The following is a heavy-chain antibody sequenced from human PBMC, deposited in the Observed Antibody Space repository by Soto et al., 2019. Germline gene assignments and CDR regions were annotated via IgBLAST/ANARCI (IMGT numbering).Heavy chain of an antibody. Sequence: GASVKVSCKASAYTFSNHSVNWVRQAPGQGLEWMGWICLHDSNTHNAQKLQGRVTMTAATSTTTAPMEVMSLTSDDTAVYYCVRDGSITWYLDVWWQGTTVTVAS. CDR2: ICLHDSNT. J-gene: IGHJ6*01. CDR1: AYTFSNHS. CDR3: VRDGSITWYLDV. D-gene: IGHD3-3*01. V-gene: IGHV1-18*04.